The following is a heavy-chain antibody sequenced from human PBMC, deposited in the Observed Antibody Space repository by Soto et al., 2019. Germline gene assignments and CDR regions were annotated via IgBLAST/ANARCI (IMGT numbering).Heavy chain of an antibody. CDR2: IYYSGST. CDR3: ARVVVVTAIRSNWFDP. CDR1: GGSISSYY. V-gene: IGHV4-59*01. D-gene: IGHD2-21*02. J-gene: IGHJ5*02. Sequence: SQTLSLTCTVSGGSISSYYWSWIRQPPGKGLEWIGYIYYSGSTNYNPSLKSRVTISVDTSKNQFSLKLSSVTAADTAMYYCARVVVVTAIRSNWFDPWGQGTLVTVSS.